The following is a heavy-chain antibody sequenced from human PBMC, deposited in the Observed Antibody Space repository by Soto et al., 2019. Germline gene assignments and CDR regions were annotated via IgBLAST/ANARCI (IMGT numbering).Heavy chain of an antibody. CDR3: ARGSPITIFGVVQTHYYYYGMDV. Sequence: PSETLSLTCAVYGGSFSGYYWSWIRQPPGKGLEWIGEINHSGSTNYNPSLKSRVTISVDTSKNQFSLKLSSVTAADTAVYYCARGSPITIFGVVQTHYYYYGMDVWGQGTTVTVSS. D-gene: IGHD3-3*01. CDR1: GGSFSGYY. J-gene: IGHJ6*02. CDR2: INHSGST. V-gene: IGHV4-34*01.